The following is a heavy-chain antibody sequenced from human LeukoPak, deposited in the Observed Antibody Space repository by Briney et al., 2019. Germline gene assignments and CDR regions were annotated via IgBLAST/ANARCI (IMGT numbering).Heavy chain of an antibody. J-gene: IGHJ4*02. CDR1: GGSISSYY. D-gene: IGHD1-26*01. CDR2: IYYSGST. Sequence: SETLSLTCTVSGGSISSYYWSWIRQPPGKGLEWIGYIYYSGSTNYNPSLKSRVTISVDTSKNQFSLKLSSVIAADTAVYYCARVGVGALDYWGQGTLVTVSS. CDR3: ARVGVGALDY. V-gene: IGHV4-59*01.